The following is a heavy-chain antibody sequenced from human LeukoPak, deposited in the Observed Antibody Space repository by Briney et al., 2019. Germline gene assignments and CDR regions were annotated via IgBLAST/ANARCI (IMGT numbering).Heavy chain of an antibody. V-gene: IGHV4-59*08. Sequence: PSETLSLTCAVYGGSFSGYYWSWIRQPPGKGLEWIGYIYYSGSTNYNPSLKSRVTISVDTSKNQFSLKLSSVTAADTAVYYCARARDYDILTGPVYFDYWGQGTLVTVSS. CDR1: GGSFSGYY. D-gene: IGHD3-9*01. J-gene: IGHJ4*02. CDR3: ARARDYDILTGPVYFDY. CDR2: IYYSGST.